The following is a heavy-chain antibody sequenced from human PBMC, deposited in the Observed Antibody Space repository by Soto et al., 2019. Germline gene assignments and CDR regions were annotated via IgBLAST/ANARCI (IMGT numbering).Heavy chain of an antibody. Sequence: SETLSLTCAVYGGSFSGNYWSWVSQPPGRGLEWIGEINHSGSNNYNPCVKGRVTISVDTSKNQFALRLGCVAAAATAVYYCARVSKGMIVVALDYWGQGTLVTVSS. CDR1: GGSFSGNY. CDR2: INHSGSN. V-gene: IGHV4-34*01. CDR3: ARVSKGMIVVALDY. D-gene: IGHD3-22*01. J-gene: IGHJ4*02.